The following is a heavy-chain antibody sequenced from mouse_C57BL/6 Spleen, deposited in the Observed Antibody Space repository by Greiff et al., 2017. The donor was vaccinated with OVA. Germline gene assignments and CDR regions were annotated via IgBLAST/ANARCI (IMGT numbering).Heavy chain of an antibody. CDR3: LQKDFDY. Sequence: QVQLQQSGAELVRPGASVTLSCKASGYTFTDYEMHWVKQTPVHGLEWIGAIDPETGGTAYNQKFKGKAILTADKSSSTAYMDLRSLTSEDSAVYYCLQKDFDYWGQGTTLTVSS. J-gene: IGHJ2*01. CDR2: IDPETGGT. CDR1: GYTFTDYE. V-gene: IGHV1-15*01.